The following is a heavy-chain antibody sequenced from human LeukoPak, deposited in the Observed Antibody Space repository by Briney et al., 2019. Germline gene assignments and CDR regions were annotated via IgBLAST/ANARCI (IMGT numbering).Heavy chain of an antibody. D-gene: IGHD1-26*01. Sequence: PSETLSLTCAVSGYSISSGYYWGWIRQPPGKGLEWIGNVYHSGSTYKNPSLKSRVSISLDTSNNQFSLKLTSVTAADTAIYYCARLSGAPVRHPIYRFDYWGQGTLVTVSS. CDR3: ARLSGAPVRHPIYRFDY. CDR2: VYHSGST. V-gene: IGHV4-38-2*01. CDR1: GYSISSGYY. J-gene: IGHJ4*02.